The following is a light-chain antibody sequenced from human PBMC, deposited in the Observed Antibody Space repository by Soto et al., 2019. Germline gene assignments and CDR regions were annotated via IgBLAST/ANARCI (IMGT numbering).Light chain of an antibody. CDR2: EVS. Sequence: QSVLTQPASVSGSPGQSITISCTGTSSDVGSYNLVSWYQQHPGKAPKLLIYEVSKRPSGVSTRFSGSKSANRASLTISGLQAEDEADYYCCSYVGSSTVVFGGGTKLTVL. CDR1: SSDVGSYNL. J-gene: IGLJ2*01. CDR3: CSYVGSSTVV. V-gene: IGLV2-23*02.